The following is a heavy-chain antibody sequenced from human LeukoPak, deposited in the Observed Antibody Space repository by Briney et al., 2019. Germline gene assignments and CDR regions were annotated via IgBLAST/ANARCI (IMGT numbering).Heavy chain of an antibody. D-gene: IGHD3-3*01. Sequence: ASVKVSCKASGYTFTSYGISWVRQAPGQGLEWMGWISAYNGNTNYVQKLQGRVTMTTDTSTSTAYMELRSLRSDDTAVYYCAREAYYDFWSGYYTQFYYFDYWGQGTLVTVSS. CDR1: GYTFTSYG. CDR2: ISAYNGNT. V-gene: IGHV1-18*01. CDR3: AREAYYDFWSGYYTQFYYFDY. J-gene: IGHJ4*02.